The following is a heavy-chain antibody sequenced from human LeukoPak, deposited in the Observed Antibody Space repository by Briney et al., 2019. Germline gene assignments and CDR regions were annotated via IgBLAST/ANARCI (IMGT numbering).Heavy chain of an antibody. CDR3: ARGSGNYGDFDY. Sequence: GRSLRLSCAASGFTFDDYAMHWVRQAPGKGLVWVSRINSDGSNTNYADSVRGRFTISRDNAKNTVYLQMNSLRAEDTAVYYCARGSGNYGDFDYWGQGTLVTVSS. CDR1: GFTFDDYA. V-gene: IGHV3-74*01. CDR2: INSDGSNT. D-gene: IGHD1-26*01. J-gene: IGHJ4*02.